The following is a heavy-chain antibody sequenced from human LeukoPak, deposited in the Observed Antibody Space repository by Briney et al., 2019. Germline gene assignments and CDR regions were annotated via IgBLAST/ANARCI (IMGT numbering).Heavy chain of an antibody. CDR3: AKDGGYCSGGSCYSLWFDP. CDR1: GFTFSSYA. J-gene: IGHJ5*02. V-gene: IGHV3-23*01. Sequence: PGGSLRLSCAASGFTFSSYAMSWVRQAPGKGLEWVSAISGSGGSTYYADSVKGRFTISRDNSKNTLYLQMNSLRAEDTAVYYCAKDGGYCSGGSCYSLWFDPWGQGTLVTVSS. CDR2: ISGSGGST. D-gene: IGHD2-15*01.